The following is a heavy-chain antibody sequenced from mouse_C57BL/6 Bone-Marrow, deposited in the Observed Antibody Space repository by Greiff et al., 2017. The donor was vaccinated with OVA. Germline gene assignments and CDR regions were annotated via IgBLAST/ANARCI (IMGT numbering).Heavy chain of an antibody. Sequence: EVQGVESGGGLVKPGGSLKLSCAASGFTFSIYAMSWVRQTPEKRLEWVATISDGGSYTYYPDNVKGRFTISRDNAKNNLYLQMSHLKSEDTAKYYCARGNSGYGWYFDVWGTGTTVTVSS. D-gene: IGHD3-2*02. V-gene: IGHV5-4*01. CDR1: GFTFSIYA. CDR3: ARGNSGYGWYFDV. CDR2: ISDGGSYT. J-gene: IGHJ1*03.